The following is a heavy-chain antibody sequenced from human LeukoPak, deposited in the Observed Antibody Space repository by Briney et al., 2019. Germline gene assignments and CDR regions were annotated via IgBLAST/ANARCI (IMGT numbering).Heavy chain of an antibody. D-gene: IGHD3-22*01. Sequence: SQTLSLTCTVAGGSISSGGYYWGWIRQHPGKGLEWIGYIYYSGSTYYNPSLKSRVTISVDTSKKQFSLKLSAVTAAATPVYSCARDSIYYSSGSHWGQRTLVTVSS. CDR1: GGSISSGGYY. V-gene: IGHV4-31*03. CDR3: ARDSIYYSSGSH. CDR2: IYYSGST. J-gene: IGHJ4*02.